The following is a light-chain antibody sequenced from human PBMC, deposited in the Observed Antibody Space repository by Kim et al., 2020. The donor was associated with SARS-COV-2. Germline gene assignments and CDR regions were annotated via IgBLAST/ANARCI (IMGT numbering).Light chain of an antibody. Sequence: DIQMTQSPSSLSASVGDRLTLTCRASQDISNSLAWYQQKPGKAPKLLLSATSKLERGVPSRFSGSGSGTTYTITISNLQPEDFATYYCQQYYSHPLTFGGGTKLEI. CDR2: ATS. J-gene: IGKJ4*01. CDR3: QQYYSHPLT. CDR1: QDISNS. V-gene: IGKV1-NL1*01.